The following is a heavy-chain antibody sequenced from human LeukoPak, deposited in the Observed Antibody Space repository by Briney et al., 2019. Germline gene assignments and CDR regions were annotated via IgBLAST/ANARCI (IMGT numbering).Heavy chain of an antibody. CDR2: ITDSGGTT. J-gene: IGHJ3*02. Sequence: GGSLRLSCAASGFNVSSNYMTWVRQAPGKGLEWVSVITDSGGTTYYADSVKGRFTISRDNSKNTLHLEMNSLRAEDTAVYYCAKGYSSGWDLAFDIWGQGTMVTVSS. D-gene: IGHD6-19*01. CDR3: AKGYSSGWDLAFDI. V-gene: IGHV3-23*01. CDR1: GFNVSSNY.